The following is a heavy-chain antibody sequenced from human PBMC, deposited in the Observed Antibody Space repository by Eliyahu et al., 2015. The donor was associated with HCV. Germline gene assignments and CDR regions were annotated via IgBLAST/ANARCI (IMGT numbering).Heavy chain of an antibody. CDR2: IWYDGNYK. D-gene: IGHD6-19*01. J-gene: IGHJ3*02. V-gene: IGHV3-33*01. Sequence: QVQLVESGGGVVQPGRSLXXXXSXSGFTFNTFGMHWVRXAPGKGLDWVTLIWYDGNYKYYADSVKGRFTISRDNSRNTLYLQMNSLRAEDTAVYYCARDDEGAGNGLDIWGQGTMVTVSS. CDR3: ARDDEGAGNGLDI. CDR1: GFTFNTFG.